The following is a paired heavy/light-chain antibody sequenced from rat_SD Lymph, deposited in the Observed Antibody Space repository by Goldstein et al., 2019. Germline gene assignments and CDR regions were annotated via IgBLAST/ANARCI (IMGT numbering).Heavy chain of an antibody. CDR3: ARSVGRIEQLPYNWFAY. J-gene: IGHJ3*01. CDR1: GYTITSGY. V-gene: IGHV3-4*01. CDR2: ISYSGST. D-gene: IGHD1-10*01. Sequence: EIQLQESGPGLVKPSQSLSLTCSVTGYTITSGYDWSWIRKFPGNKMEWMGYISYSGSTNYNPSLKSRISITRDTSKNQFFLQLNSVTTEDTATYYCARSVGRIEQLPYNWFAYWGQGTLVTVSS.
Light chain of an antibody. Sequence: DIVLTQSPTTMAASPGEKVTLTCRASSSVSYMNWYQQKPGASPKLWIYGTSKLASGVPNRFSGSGSGTSYSLIISSMETEDIATYYCQQCCSTPLTFGSGTKLEIK. J-gene: IGKJ5*01. CDR2: GTS. CDR3: QQCCSTPLT. V-gene: IGKV4S2*01. CDR1: SSVSY.